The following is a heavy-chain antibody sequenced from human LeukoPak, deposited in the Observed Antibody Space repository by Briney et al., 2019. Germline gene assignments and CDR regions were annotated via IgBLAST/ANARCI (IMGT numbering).Heavy chain of an antibody. D-gene: IGHD3-22*01. CDR3: ARNYYDSSGYYYYPVDY. V-gene: IGHV4-59*08. CDR1: GGSISSYY. J-gene: IGHJ4*02. CDR2: IYYSGST. Sequence: KTSETLPLTCTVSGGSISSYYWSWIRQPPGKGLEWIGYIYYSGSTNYNPSLKSRVTISVDTSKNQFSLKLSSVTAADTAVYYCARNYYDSSGYYYYPVDYWGQGTLVTVSS.